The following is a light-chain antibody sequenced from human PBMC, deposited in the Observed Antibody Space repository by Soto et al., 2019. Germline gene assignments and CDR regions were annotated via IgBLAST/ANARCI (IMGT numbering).Light chain of an antibody. V-gene: IGKV1-39*01. CDR2: AAS. J-gene: IGKJ1*01. Sequence: IRMTQSPSSRSSAVGERVSMTCRASQSISTHLSWYQQTPGKAPKLLIYAASSLQSWVPSRFTGSGSGTDFTLTISSLQPEDFATYYCQQSYTSWWTFGQGTKVDIK. CDR3: QQSYTSWWT. CDR1: QSISTH.